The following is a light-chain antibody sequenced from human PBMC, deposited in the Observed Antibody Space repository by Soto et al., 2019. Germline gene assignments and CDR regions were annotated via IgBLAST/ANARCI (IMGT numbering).Light chain of an antibody. CDR3: QQYDTWPLT. Sequence: EIVMTQSPATLSVSPGERATLSCWASQSVRTNLAWYQHKPGQAPRLLIYGVSARATGIPARFSGSGSGTEFTLTIGTLQSEDFALYYCQQYDTWPLTFGGGTRWIS. V-gene: IGKV3-15*01. J-gene: IGKJ4*01. CDR2: GVS. CDR1: QSVRTN.